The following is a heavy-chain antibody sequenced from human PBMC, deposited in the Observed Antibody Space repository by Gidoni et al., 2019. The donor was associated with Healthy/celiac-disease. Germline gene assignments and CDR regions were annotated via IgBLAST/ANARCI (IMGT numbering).Heavy chain of an antibody. CDR2: ISSSSSYI. CDR1: GFTFSSYS. D-gene: IGHD6-13*01. V-gene: IGHV3-21*01. J-gene: IGHJ4*02. Sequence: EVQLVESGGGLVKPGGSLRLSCAASGFTFSSYSMNWVRQAPGKGLEWVSSISSSSSYIYYADSVKGRFTISRDNAKNSLYLQMNSLRAEDTAVYYCARDIAAAGQEGDYWGQGTLVTVSS. CDR3: ARDIAAAGQEGDY.